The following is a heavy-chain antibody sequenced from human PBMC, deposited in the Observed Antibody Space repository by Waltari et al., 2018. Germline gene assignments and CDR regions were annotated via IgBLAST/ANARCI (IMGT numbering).Heavy chain of an antibody. CDR2: MNSGGVAM. J-gene: IGHJ4*02. CDR3: ARNRKIVAAGWGRDLDY. D-gene: IGHD6-13*01. V-gene: IGHV3-48*03. Sequence: EVQLVESGGGWVQPGGSLNLSCAVSGFTFSIYEMSWVRRAPGKGLEWVSYMNSGGVAMYYANSVKGRFTVSRDNAQDSLYLQMNSLRVEDTAFYYCARNRKIVAAGWGRDLDYWGRGTLVTVSS. CDR1: GFTFSIYE.